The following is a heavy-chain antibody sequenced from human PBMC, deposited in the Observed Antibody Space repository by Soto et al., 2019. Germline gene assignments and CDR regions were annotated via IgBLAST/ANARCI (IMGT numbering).Heavy chain of an antibody. D-gene: IGHD1-1*01. J-gene: IGHJ3*02. V-gene: IGHV1-69*13. CDR3: AGVVTGRAFDI. CDR2: IIPIFGTA. CDR1: GGTFSSYA. Sequence: SVKVSCKASGGTFSSYAISWVRHAPGQGLEWMGGIIPIFGTANYAQKFQGRVTITADESTSTAYMELSSLGSEDTAVYYCAGVVTGRAFDIWGQGTMVTVSS.